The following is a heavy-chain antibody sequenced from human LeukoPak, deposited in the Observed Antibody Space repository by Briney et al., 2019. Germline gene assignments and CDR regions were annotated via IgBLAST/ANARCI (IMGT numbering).Heavy chain of an antibody. J-gene: IGHJ4*02. CDR3: ARDRRSPHSAYDWGHLDY. CDR1: GFTFTDDY. D-gene: IGHD5-12*01. Sequence: PGGTPRLSCVASGFTFTDDYMTWIRQAPGKGLEWISYISTSSYTIYYADSVKGRFTISRDNAKNSLYLQMNRLRVEDTVVYYCARDRRSPHSAYDWGHLDYLGQGTLVTVSS. V-gene: IGHV3-11*01. CDR2: ISTSSYTI.